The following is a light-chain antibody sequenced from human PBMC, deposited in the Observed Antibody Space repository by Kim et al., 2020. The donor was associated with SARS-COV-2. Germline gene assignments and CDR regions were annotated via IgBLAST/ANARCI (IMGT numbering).Light chain of an antibody. J-gene: IGLJ3*02. CDR1: SGHSNYI. CDR3: ETWDNDTWM. Sequence: SSVRLTCTLDSGHSNYIIAWHQQHPGKAPRYLMKLEGSGISVRGSGVPERFSGSTSGADRYLTISNLQSEDEADYYCETWDNDTWMFGGGTKLTVL. V-gene: IGLV4-60*03. CDR2: LEGSGIS.